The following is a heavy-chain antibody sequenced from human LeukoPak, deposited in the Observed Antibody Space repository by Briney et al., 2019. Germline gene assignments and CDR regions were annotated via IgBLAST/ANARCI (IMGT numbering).Heavy chain of an antibody. CDR1: GGTFSSYA. Sequence: VASVKVSCKASGGTFSSYAISWVRQAPGQELEWMGRIIPIFGTANYAQKFQGRVTITTDESTSTAYMELSSLRSEDTAVYYCASGTYYDFWSGYSNDAFDIWGQGTMVTVSS. J-gene: IGHJ3*02. CDR2: IIPIFGTA. CDR3: ASGTYYDFWSGYSNDAFDI. V-gene: IGHV1-69*05. D-gene: IGHD3-3*01.